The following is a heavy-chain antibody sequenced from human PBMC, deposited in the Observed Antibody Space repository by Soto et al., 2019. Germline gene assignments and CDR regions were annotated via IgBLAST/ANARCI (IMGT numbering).Heavy chain of an antibody. CDR1: GFSLSTGGVG. V-gene: IGHV2-5*02. J-gene: IGHJ4*02. Sequence: QITLKESGPTLLTPTQTLTLTCTFSGFSLSTGGVGVGWIRQPPGKALEWLAIIFWDDDVRYSPSLESRLSITKDASKNQVVLTMSNMDAVDTATYYCAHRGKYLSAASGFFDYWGQGTLVTVSS. CDR3: AHRGKYLSAASGFFDY. D-gene: IGHD3-22*01. CDR2: IFWDDDV.